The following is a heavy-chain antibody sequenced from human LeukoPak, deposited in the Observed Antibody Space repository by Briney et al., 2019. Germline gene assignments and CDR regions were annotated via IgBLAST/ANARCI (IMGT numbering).Heavy chain of an antibody. V-gene: IGHV1-46*01. CDR2: INPSGGST. J-gene: IGHJ3*02. D-gene: IGHD3-22*01. CDR3: ARDRAYYDTRADDAFDI. Sequence: ASVKVSCKASGYTFTSYYMHWVRQAPGQGLEWMGIINPSGGSTSYAQKFQGRVTMTRDTSTSTVYMELSSLGSEDTAVYYCARDRAYYDTRADDAFDIWGQGTMVTVSS. CDR1: GYTFTSYY.